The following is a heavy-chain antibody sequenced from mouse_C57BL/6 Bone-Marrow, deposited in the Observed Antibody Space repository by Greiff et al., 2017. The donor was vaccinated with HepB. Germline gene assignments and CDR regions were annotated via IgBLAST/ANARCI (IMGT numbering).Heavy chain of an antibody. J-gene: IGHJ2*01. D-gene: IGHD1-1*01. CDR3: ARSEYYYGSSYGY. CDR1: GYAFSSSW. V-gene: IGHV1-82*01. CDR2: IYPGDGDT. Sequence: VHLVESGPELVKPGASVKISCKASGYAFSSSWMNWVKQRPGKGLEWIGRIYPGDGDTNYNGKFKGKATLTADKSSSTAYMQLSSLTSEDSAVYFCARSEYYYGSSYGYWGQGTTLTVSS.